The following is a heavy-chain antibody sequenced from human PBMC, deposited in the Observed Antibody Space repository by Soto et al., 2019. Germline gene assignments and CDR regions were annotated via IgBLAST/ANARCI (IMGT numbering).Heavy chain of an antibody. V-gene: IGHV1-8*01. J-gene: IGHJ4*02. D-gene: IGHD3-9*01. CDR3: ENWAGYSS. Sequence: QVQLVQSGAEVKKPGASVKVSCKASGYTFTSYDVNWLRHATGQGLEWMGWTNPNSGNTGSAQKFQGRVTITRNTSITTAYLELGSLRSEDTAVYYCENWAGYSSWGQGTLVTVSS. CDR1: GYTFTSYD. CDR2: TNPNSGNT.